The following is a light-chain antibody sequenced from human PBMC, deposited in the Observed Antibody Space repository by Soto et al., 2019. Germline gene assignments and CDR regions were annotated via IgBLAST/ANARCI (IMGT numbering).Light chain of an antibody. CDR3: QQYDRAPLT. J-gene: IGKJ4*01. V-gene: IGKV3-20*01. CDR2: GAS. Sequence: EIVLTQSPGTLSLSPGERATLSCRASQSVSSNYLAWYQQKPCQPPRLLIYGASSRATGIPDRFSGSGSGTDFTLTISRVEPEDVAVYYCQQYDRAPLTFGGGTKVEIK. CDR1: QSVSSNY.